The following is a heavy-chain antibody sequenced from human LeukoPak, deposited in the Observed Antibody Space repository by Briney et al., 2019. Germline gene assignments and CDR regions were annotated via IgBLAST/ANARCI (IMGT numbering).Heavy chain of an antibody. CDR1: GFTVSSNY. D-gene: IGHD6-13*01. CDR3: ARGPGYISGWYYFDY. CDR2: IYGGGTT. J-gene: IGHJ4*02. Sequence: GGSLRLSCAASGFTVSSNYMSWVRQAPGKGLEWVPVIYGGGTTYYADSVKGRFTISRDNFKHTLFLQVNSLRAEDTAVYYCARGPGYISGWYYFDYWGQGTLVTVSS. V-gene: IGHV3-53*01.